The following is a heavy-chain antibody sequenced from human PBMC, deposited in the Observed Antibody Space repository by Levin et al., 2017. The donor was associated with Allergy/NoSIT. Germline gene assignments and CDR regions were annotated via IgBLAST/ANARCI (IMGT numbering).Heavy chain of an antibody. D-gene: IGHD2-15*01. CDR3: ARDGGYCSGGSCPNWFDP. CDR2: INPNSGGT. J-gene: IGHJ5*02. Sequence: VASVKVSCKASGYTFTGYYMHWVRQAPGQGLEWMGWINPNSGGTNYAQKFQGRVTMTRDTSISTAYMELSRLRSDDTAVYYCARDGGYCSGGSCPNWFDPWGQGTLVTVSS. CDR1: GYTFTGYY. V-gene: IGHV1-2*02.